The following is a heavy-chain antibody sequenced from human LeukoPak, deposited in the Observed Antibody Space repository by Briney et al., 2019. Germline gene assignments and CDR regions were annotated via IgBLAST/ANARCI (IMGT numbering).Heavy chain of an antibody. CDR3: ANIYGDYGGDY. V-gene: IGHV3-7*03. CDR2: IKQDGSKK. Sequence: GSLRLSCVASGFPFSSYGMTWVRQAPGKGLEWVANIKQDGSKKSYVDSVKGRFTISRDNAKNSLYLQMNSPRAEDTAVYYCANIYGDYGGDYWGQGTLVTVSS. D-gene: IGHD4-17*01. CDR1: GFPFSSYG. J-gene: IGHJ4*02.